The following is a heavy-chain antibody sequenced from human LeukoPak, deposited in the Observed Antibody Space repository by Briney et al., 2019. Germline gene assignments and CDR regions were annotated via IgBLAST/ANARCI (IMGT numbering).Heavy chain of an antibody. CDR2: MNPNSGNT. J-gene: IGHJ3*02. D-gene: IGHD6-13*01. V-gene: IGHV1-8*03. Sequence: GASVKVSCKASGYTFTSYDINWVRQATGQGLEWMGWMNPNSGNTGYAQKFQGRVTITRNTSISTAYMELSSLRSEDTAVYYCARPRYSSSWDAFDIWGQGTMVTVSS. CDR3: ARPRYSSSWDAFDI. CDR1: GYTFTSYD.